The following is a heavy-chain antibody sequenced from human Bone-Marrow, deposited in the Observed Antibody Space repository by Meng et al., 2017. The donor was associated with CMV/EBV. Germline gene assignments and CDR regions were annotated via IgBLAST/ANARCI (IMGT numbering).Heavy chain of an antibody. CDR2: INPNSGGT. CDR3: AREYEYASSYMDDAFDI. CDR1: GYTFTGYY. Sequence: ASVKVSCKASGYTFTGYYMHWVRQAPGQGLEWMGWINPNSGGTNYAQKFQGRVTMTRDTSISTAYMELISLRSDDTALYYCAREYEYASSYMDDAFDIWCQGTMVTVSS. J-gene: IGHJ3*02. D-gene: IGHD6-6*01. V-gene: IGHV1-2*02.